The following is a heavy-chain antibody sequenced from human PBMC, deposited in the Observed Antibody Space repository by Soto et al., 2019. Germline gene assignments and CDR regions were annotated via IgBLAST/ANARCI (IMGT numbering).Heavy chain of an antibody. V-gene: IGHV5-51*07. Sequence: PGESLKISCTASGYSFTSYWIAWVHKMPRKGLEWMEIIDPGDSDNRYSPYFQCQVTFSADNSITTAYLQCGSLKASDTAIYYCARHLLNLGSISPDDAFDIWGQGTMVTVSS. CDR3: ARHLLNLGSISPDDAFDI. CDR2: IDPGDSDN. J-gene: IGHJ3*02. D-gene: IGHD2-2*02. CDR1: GYSFTSYW.